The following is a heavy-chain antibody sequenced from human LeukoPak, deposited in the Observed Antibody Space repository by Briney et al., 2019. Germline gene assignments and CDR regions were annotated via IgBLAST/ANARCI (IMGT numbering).Heavy chain of an antibody. CDR2: IIPILGTA. CDR1: GGTFSSYA. CDR3: ARDRNHGSPYYYYYMDV. J-gene: IGHJ6*03. V-gene: IGHV1-69*05. Sequence: SVKVSCKASGGTFSSYAISWVRQAPGQGLEWMGGIIPILGTANYAQKFQGRVTITTDESTSTAYMELSSLRSEDTAVYYCARDRNHGSPYYYYYMDVWGKGTTVTVSS.